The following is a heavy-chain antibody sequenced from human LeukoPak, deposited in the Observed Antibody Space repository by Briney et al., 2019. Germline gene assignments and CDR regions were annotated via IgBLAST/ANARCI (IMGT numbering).Heavy chain of an antibody. CDR3: ASASALYGDYELDY. D-gene: IGHD4-17*01. V-gene: IGHV3-48*03. CDR2: ISSSGSTI. J-gene: IGHJ4*02. Sequence: GGSLRLSCAASGFTFSSYKMNWVRQAPGKGLEWVSYISSSGSTIYYADSVKGRFTISRDNAKNSLYLQMNSLRAEDTAVYYCASASALYGDYELDYWGQGTLVTVSS. CDR1: GFTFSSYK.